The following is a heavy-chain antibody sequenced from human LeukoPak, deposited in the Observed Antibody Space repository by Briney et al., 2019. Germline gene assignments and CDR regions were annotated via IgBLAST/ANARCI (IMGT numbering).Heavy chain of an antibody. D-gene: IGHD2-15*01. CDR2: IIPIFGTA. Sequence: SVEVSCKASGGTFSSYAISWVRQAPGQGLEWMGRIIPIFGTANYAQKFQGRVTITTDESTSTAYMELSSLRSEDTAVYYCASAPCSGGSCYSYGYFQHWGQGTQVTVSS. J-gene: IGHJ1*01. CDR1: GGTFSSYA. CDR3: ASAPCSGGSCYSYGYFQH. V-gene: IGHV1-69*05.